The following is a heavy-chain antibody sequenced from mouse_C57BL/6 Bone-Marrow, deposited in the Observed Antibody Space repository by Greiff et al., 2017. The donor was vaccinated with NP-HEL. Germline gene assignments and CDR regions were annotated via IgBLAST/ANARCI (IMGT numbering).Heavy chain of an antibody. Sequence: QVQLQQSGPELVKPGASVKISCKASGYAFSSSWMNWVKQRPGKGLEWIGRIYPGDGDTNYNGTFKGKATLTADKSSSTAYMQLSSLTSEDSAVYFCARREYGSRGYFDVWGTGTTVTVSS. CDR2: IYPGDGDT. CDR3: ARREYGSRGYFDV. V-gene: IGHV1-82*01. J-gene: IGHJ1*03. CDR1: GYAFSSSW. D-gene: IGHD1-1*01.